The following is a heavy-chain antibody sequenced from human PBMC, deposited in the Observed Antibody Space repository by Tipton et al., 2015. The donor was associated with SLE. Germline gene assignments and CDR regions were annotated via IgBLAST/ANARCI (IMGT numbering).Heavy chain of an antibody. CDR2: IWYDDGSNK. CDR1: GFPFSSHG. CDR3: VWDGVVGAIRVFDY. J-gene: IGHJ4*02. D-gene: IGHD1-26*01. V-gene: IGHV3-33*01. Sequence: SLRLSCAASGFPFSSHGMHWVRQAPGRGLGWVGVIWYDDGSNKYYADSVKGRFTLSRDNSKNTLYLQMNSLRVEDTAGYYCVWDGVVGAIRVFDYWGQGTLVTVSS.